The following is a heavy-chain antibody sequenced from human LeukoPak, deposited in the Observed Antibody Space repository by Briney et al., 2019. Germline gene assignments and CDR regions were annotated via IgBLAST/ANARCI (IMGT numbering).Heavy chain of an antibody. D-gene: IGHD3-22*01. CDR3: ARDGTYDSSGYYPNWFDP. CDR2: ISHSGST. V-gene: IGHV4-4*02. CDR1: GGSISSSNW. J-gene: IGHJ5*02. Sequence: PSETLSLTCAVSGGSISSSNWWSWVRQPPGKGLEWIGEISHSGSTNYNPSPKSRVTISVDTSKNQFSLKLSSVTAADTAVYYCARDGTYDSSGYYPNWFDPWGQGTLVTVSS.